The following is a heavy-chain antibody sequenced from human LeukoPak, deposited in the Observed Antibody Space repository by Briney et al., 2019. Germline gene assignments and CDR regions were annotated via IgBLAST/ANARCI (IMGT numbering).Heavy chain of an antibody. Sequence: SETLSLTCTVSGGSISSSSYYWGWLRQPPGKGLEWIGSFYYSGSTYYNPSLKSRVTISVDTSKNHFSLKLSSVTAADTALYYCARLSRLGAIDYWGQGTLVTVSS. CDR2: FYYSGST. CDR1: GGSISSSSYY. CDR3: ARLSRLGAIDY. V-gene: IGHV4-39*02. D-gene: IGHD4/OR15-4a*01. J-gene: IGHJ4*02.